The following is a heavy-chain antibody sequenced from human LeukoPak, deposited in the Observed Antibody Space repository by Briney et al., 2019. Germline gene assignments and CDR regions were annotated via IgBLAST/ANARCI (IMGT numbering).Heavy chain of an antibody. J-gene: IGHJ4*02. V-gene: IGHV3-23*01. CDR3: AKDHRSITIFGAGDY. Sequence: GGSLRLSCAAAGFTFNSYWMSWVRQAPGKGLEWVSAISGSGGSTFYADSVKGRFTISRDNSKNTLYLQMNNLRAEDTAVYYCAKDHRSITIFGAGDYWGQGTLVTVSS. D-gene: IGHD3-3*01. CDR1: GFTFNSYW. CDR2: ISGSGGST.